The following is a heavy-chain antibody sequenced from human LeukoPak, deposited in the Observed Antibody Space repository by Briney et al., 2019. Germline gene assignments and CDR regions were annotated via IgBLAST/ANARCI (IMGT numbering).Heavy chain of an antibody. J-gene: IGHJ3*02. Sequence: PSETLSLTCTVSGGSISSYYWSWIRQPPGKGLEWIGYTYYSGNTNYNPSLKSRVTISVDTSKNQFSLKLSSVTAADTAVYYCARDVGGNYAFDIWGQGTMVTVSS. CDR3: ARDVGGNYAFDI. CDR2: TYYSGNT. CDR1: GGSISSYY. D-gene: IGHD4-23*01. V-gene: IGHV4-59*01.